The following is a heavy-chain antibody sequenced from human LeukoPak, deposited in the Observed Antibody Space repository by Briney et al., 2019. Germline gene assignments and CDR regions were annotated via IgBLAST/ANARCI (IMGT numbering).Heavy chain of an antibody. Sequence: GGSLRVYSAASGFTFSGYAMSWVRQAPGQGLEWVSAIEGTGGGTFYADTVKGRFAISRDNAKNTLYLLLNSLRAEDTGVYYCAKDQGGNRGSFHYWGQGTLVTVSS. CDR3: AKDQGGNRGSFHY. CDR2: IEGTGGGT. J-gene: IGHJ4*02. D-gene: IGHD3-16*01. CDR1: GFTFSGYA. V-gene: IGHV3-23*01.